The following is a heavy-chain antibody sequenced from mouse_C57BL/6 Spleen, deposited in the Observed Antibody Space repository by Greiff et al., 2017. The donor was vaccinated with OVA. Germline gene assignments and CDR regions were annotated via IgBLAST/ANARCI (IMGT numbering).Heavy chain of an antibody. D-gene: IGHD1-1*01. CDR2: IYPGDGDT. CDR1: GYAFSSYW. CDR3: ARDYYGSSYTY. Sequence: VQLQQSGAELVKPGASVKISCKASGYAFSSYWMNWVKQRPGKGLEWIGQIYPGDGDTNYNGKFKGKATLTADKSSSTAYMQLSSLTSEDSAVYFCARDYYGSSYTYWGQGTTLTVSS. J-gene: IGHJ2*01. V-gene: IGHV1-80*01.